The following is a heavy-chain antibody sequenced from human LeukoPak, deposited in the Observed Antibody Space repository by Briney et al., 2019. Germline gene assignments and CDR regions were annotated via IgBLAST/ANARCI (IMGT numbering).Heavy chain of an antibody. Sequence: PGGSLRLSCAASGFTFSNYGIHWVRQAPGKGLEWMAFIRYDGSDEYYAESVKGRFTISRDNSKNTLHLQMNSLRDEDRAVYYCARVISDWTYYYYMDVWGKGTTVTVSS. CDR1: GFTFSNYG. J-gene: IGHJ6*03. CDR3: ARVISDWTYYYYMDV. V-gene: IGHV3-30*02. D-gene: IGHD3-10*01. CDR2: IRYDGSDE.